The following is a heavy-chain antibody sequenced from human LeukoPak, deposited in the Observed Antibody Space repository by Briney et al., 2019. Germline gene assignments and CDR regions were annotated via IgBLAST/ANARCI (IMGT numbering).Heavy chain of an antibody. CDR3: ARGALSGSYSIFDY. Sequence: ERSESQSLTCTVSGDSISSHYWSWIRQPAGKGLEWIGRIYGYGSTIYNPSIRSRVTMSVDTSKNQFSLRLSSVSAADTAVYYCARGALSGSYSIFDYWGEGTLVIVS. CDR2: IYGYGST. CDR1: GDSISSHY. V-gene: IGHV4-4*07. J-gene: IGHJ4*02. D-gene: IGHD1-26*01.